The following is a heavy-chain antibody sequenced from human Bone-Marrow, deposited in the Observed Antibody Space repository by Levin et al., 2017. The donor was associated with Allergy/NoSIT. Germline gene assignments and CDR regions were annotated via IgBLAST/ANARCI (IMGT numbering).Heavy chain of an antibody. J-gene: IGHJ4*02. CDR1: GGSFSGYY. Sequence: SCAVYGGSFSGYYWSWIRQPPGKGLEWIGEINHSGSTNYNPSLKSRVTISVDTSKNQFSLKLSSVTAADTAVYYCARGITMIPYYFDYWGQGTLVTVSS. V-gene: IGHV4-34*01. CDR3: ARGITMIPYYFDY. D-gene: IGHD3-22*01. CDR2: INHSGST.